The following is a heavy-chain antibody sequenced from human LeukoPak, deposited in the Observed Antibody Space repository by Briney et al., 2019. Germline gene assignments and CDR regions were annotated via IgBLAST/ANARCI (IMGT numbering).Heavy chain of an antibody. CDR2: ISYDGSNK. D-gene: IGHD3-3*01. V-gene: IGHV3-30*03. CDR3: STLFGVVSGDQLDY. CDR1: GFTFSSYG. J-gene: IGHJ4*02. Sequence: GRSLRLSFAASGFTFSSYGMHWVRQAPGKGLEWVAVISYDGSNKYYADSVKGRSTITRDNSKNTLYLQMNSLKTEDTAVYYCSTLFGVVSGDQLDYWGQGTLVTVSS.